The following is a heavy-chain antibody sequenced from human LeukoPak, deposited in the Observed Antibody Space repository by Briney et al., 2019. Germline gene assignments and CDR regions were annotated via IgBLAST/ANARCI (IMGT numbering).Heavy chain of an antibody. J-gene: IGHJ4*02. D-gene: IGHD3-22*01. CDR1: GASMNNYC. V-gene: IGHV4-59*07. CDR3: ARAFDNGYYFPYDF. Sequence: SDTLSLTYTVSGASMNNYCWGWMRQPPGRGLEWIGYIYYNGRTYYNPSLKGRVTFSVDTSKNYFSLKLTSVTTADTAVYFCARAFDNGYYFPYDFWGQGTLVTVSS. CDR2: IYYNGRT.